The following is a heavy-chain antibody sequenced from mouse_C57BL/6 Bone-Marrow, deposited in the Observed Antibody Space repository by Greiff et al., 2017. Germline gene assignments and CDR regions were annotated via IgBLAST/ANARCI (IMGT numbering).Heavy chain of an antibody. Sequence: VQLQESGAELVKPGASVKLSCKASGYTFTSYWMHWVKQRPGQGLEWIGMIHPNRGSTNYNEKFKSKDTLTVDKSSSTAYMQLSSLTSEDSAVYYCARRLRLREYWGQGTTLTVSS. CDR1: GYTFTSYW. J-gene: IGHJ2*01. V-gene: IGHV1-64*01. CDR2: IHPNRGST. D-gene: IGHD3-2*02. CDR3: ARRLRLREY.